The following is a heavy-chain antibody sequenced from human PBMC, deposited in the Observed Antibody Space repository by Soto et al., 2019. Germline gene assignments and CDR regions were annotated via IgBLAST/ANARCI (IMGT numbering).Heavy chain of an antibody. V-gene: IGHV3-23*01. CDR1: GFTFSSYA. J-gene: IGHJ2*01. CDR3: ATGGSSSVSSSYWYFDL. Sequence: EVQLLESGGGLVQPGGSLRLSCAASGFTFSSYAMSWVRQAPGKGLEWVSAISGSGGSTYYADSVKGRFTISRDNSKNPLYLQMNSLRAEDTAVYYCATGGSSSVSSSYWYFDLWGRGTLVTVSS. CDR2: ISGSGGST. D-gene: IGHD6-13*01.